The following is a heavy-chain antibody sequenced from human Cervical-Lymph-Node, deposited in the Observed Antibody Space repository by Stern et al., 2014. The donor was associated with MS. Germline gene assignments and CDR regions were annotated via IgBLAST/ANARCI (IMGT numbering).Heavy chain of an antibody. D-gene: IGHD2-15*01. CDR3: ARVSVGTFDI. V-gene: IGHV4-61*02. Sequence: QLQLQESGPGLVKPSQTLSLSCTVSGYSISSGSYHWNWIRQPAGKGLEWIGRIYATGNTNYNSSLKSRVTMSVDTSKNQFSLNLSSVTAADTAVYYCARVSVGTFDIWGQGAMVTVS. J-gene: IGHJ3*02. CDR1: GYSISSGSYH. CDR2: IYATGNT.